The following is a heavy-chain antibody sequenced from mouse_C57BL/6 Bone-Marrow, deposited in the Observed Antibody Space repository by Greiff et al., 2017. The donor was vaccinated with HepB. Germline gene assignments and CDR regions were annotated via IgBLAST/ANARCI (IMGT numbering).Heavy chain of an antibody. CDR2: ISNLAYSI. J-gene: IGHJ1*03. CDR1: GFTFSDYG. V-gene: IGHV5-15*01. Sequence: EVQVVESGGGLVQPGGSLKLSCAASGFTFSDYGMAWVRQAPRKGPEWVAFISNLAYSIYYADTVTGRITISRENAKNTLYLEMSSLRSEDTAMYYCAIEEDYYGSSYWYFDVWGKGTTVTVSS. D-gene: IGHD1-1*01. CDR3: AIEEDYYGSSYWYFDV.